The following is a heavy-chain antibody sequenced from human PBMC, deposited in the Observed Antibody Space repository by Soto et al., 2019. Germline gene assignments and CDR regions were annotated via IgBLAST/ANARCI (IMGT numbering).Heavy chain of an antibody. V-gene: IGHV4-59*08. D-gene: IGHD1-26*01. J-gene: IGHJ5*02. Sequence: KSSETLSLTCTVSGGSISSYYWSWIRQPPGKGLEWIGYIYNSGSTNYNPSLKSRVTISVDTSKNQFSLKLSSVTAADTAVYYCATQEVGGTYVYTFDPWGQGTLVTVS. CDR2: IYNSGST. CDR3: ATQEVGGTYVYTFDP. CDR1: GGSISSYY.